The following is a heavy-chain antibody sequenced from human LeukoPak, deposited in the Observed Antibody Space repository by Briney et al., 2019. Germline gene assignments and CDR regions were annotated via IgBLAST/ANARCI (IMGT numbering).Heavy chain of an antibody. CDR2: IYTSGST. V-gene: IGHV4-61*02. CDR3: ARVSVRQWLPSR. J-gene: IGHJ4*02. Sequence: PSETLSLTCTVSGGSISSGSYYWSWIRQPAGKGLEWIGRIYTSGSTNYNPSLKSRFTISVDTSKNQFSLKLSSVTAADTAVYYCARVSVRQWLPSRWGQGTLVTVSS. CDR1: GGSISSGSYY. D-gene: IGHD6-19*01.